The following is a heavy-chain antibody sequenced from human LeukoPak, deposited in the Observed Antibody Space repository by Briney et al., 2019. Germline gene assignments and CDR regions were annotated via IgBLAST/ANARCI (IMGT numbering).Heavy chain of an antibody. J-gene: IGHJ4*02. CDR3: ARDDRLSGYDFWSGYHDY. CDR2: ISSSSYI. CDR1: GFTFSSYS. Sequence: GGSLRLSCAASGFTFSSYSMNWVRQAPGKGLEWVSSISSSSYIYYADSVKGRFTISRDNAKNSLYLQMNSLRAEDTAVYYCARDDRLSGYDFWSGYHDYWGQGTLVTVSS. V-gene: IGHV3-21*01. D-gene: IGHD3-3*01.